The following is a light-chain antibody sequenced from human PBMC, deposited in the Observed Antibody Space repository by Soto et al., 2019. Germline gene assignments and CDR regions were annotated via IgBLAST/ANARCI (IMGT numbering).Light chain of an antibody. CDR3: LHDYNYPYT. Sequence: AIQLTQSPSSLSASVGDRVNITCRASRDIRDALHWYQQMPGKAPKLLVFAASTLHRGVPSRFSGSGSATGFTLTISRLQPEDSATYYCLHDYNYPYTFGQGTKLEIK. CDR1: RDIRDA. J-gene: IGKJ2*01. V-gene: IGKV1-6*01. CDR2: AAS.